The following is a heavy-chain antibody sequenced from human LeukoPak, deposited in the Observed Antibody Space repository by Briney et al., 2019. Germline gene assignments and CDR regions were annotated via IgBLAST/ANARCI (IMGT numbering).Heavy chain of an antibody. V-gene: IGHV4-34*01. D-gene: IGHD3-22*01. CDR3: ARGRKDRGITMIVLVTKARGAFDI. CDR1: GGSFSGYY. J-gene: IGHJ3*02. CDR2: INHSGST. Sequence: SETLSLTCAVYGGSFSGYYWSWIRQPPGKGLEWIGEINHSGSTNYNPSLKSRVTISVDTSKNQFSLKLSSVTAADTAVYYCARGRKDRGITMIVLVTKARGAFDIWGQGTMVTVSS.